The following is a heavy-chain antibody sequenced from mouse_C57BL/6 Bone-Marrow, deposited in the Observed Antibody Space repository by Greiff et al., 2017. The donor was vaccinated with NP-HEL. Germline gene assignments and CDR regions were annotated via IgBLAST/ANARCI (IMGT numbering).Heavy chain of an antibody. J-gene: IGHJ2*01. D-gene: IGHD1-1*01. CDR3: AKLYGSSPYYFDY. CDR2: IWGDGST. Sequence: VHLVESGPGLVAPSQSLSITCTVSGFSLTSYGVSWVRQPPGKGLEWLGVIWGDGSTNYHSDLISSLSISKVNSNNKVFIILNMLQTDDTATYYCAKLYGSSPYYFDYWGQGTTLTVSA. CDR1: GFSLTSYG. V-gene: IGHV2-3*01.